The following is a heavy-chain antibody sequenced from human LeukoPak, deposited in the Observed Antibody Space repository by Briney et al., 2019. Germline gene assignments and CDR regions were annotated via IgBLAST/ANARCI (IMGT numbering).Heavy chain of an antibody. D-gene: IGHD3-10*01. V-gene: IGHV3-53*01. CDR3: AGARGLRTGVDY. CDR2: IYSGGST. CDR1: GFTVSSNY. Sequence: GGSLRLSCAVSGFTVSSNYMSWVRQAPGKGLECVSIIYSGGSTYYTDTVKGRFTISRDNSKNTLYLQMNSLRAEDTAVYYYAGARGLRTGVDYWGQGTLVTVSS. J-gene: IGHJ4*02.